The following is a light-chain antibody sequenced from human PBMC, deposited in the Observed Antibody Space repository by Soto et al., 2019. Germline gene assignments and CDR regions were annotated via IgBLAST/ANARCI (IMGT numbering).Light chain of an antibody. CDR2: DVN. V-gene: IGLV2-8*01. CDR3: NSYAGTKNLV. J-gene: IGLJ2*01. Sequence: QPVLTQPPSASGTPGQRVTISCSGTSSDVGGHNYVSWYQQHPGKAPKLIIYDVNKRPSGVPDRFSGSKSGNTASLTVSGLQAEDEADYYCNSYAGTKNLVFGGGTKLTVL. CDR1: SSDVGGHNY.